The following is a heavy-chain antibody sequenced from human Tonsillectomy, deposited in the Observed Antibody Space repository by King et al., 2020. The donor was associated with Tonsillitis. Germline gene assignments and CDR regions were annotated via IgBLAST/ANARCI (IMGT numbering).Heavy chain of an antibody. J-gene: IGHJ4*02. CDR2: INPSGGST. Sequence: QLVQSGAEVKKPGASVKVPCKASGYTFTSYYMHWVRQAPGQGLEWMGIINPSGGSTSYAQKFQGRVTMTRDTSTSTVYMELSSLRSEDTAVYYCARDFSPEGSYGYYFDYWGQGTLVTVSS. CDR3: ARDFSPEGSYGYYFDY. CDR1: GYTFTSYY. D-gene: IGHD1-26*01. V-gene: IGHV1-46*01.